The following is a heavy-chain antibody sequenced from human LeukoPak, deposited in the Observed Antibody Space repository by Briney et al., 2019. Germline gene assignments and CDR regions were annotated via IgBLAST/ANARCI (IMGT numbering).Heavy chain of an antibody. Sequence: GGSLRLSCVASGFTFYSYAMGWVRQPPGRGLECVSAISNYGHKTSYTDSVRGRFTISRDNSKNTVYLQMSSLRAEDTGIYYCVRNAASDFYYMGVWGRGTTLIVS. CDR2: ISNYGHKT. V-gene: IGHV3-23*01. CDR1: GFTFYSYA. CDR3: VRNAASDFYYMGV. D-gene: IGHD6-25*01. J-gene: IGHJ6*03.